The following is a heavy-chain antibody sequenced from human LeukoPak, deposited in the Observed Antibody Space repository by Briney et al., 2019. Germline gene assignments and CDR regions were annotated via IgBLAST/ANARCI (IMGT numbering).Heavy chain of an antibody. CDR1: GGSISSGDYY. CDR2: IYYSGST. J-gene: IGHJ4*02. CDR3: ARAYRFQGVD. V-gene: IGHV4-30-4*08. D-gene: IGHD5-18*01. Sequence: SETLSLTCTVSGGSISSGDYYWSWIRQPPGKGLEWIGYIYYSGSTHYNPSLKSRVTISVDTSKNQFSLKLSSVTAADTAIYYCARAYRFQGVDWGQGTLVTVSS.